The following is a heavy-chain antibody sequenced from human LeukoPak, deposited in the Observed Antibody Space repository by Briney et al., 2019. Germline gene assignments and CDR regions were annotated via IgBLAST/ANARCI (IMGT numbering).Heavy chain of an antibody. J-gene: IGHJ4*02. V-gene: IGHV1-24*01. CDR3: ANGERGDFWSGLDY. CDR1: GYTLTELS. D-gene: IGHD3-3*01. Sequence: ASVKVSCKVSGYTLTELSMHWVRQAPGKGLEWMGGFDPEDGETIYAQKFQGRVTVTEDTSTDTAYMELSSLRSEDTAVYYCANGERGDFWSGLDYWGQGTLVTVSS. CDR2: FDPEDGET.